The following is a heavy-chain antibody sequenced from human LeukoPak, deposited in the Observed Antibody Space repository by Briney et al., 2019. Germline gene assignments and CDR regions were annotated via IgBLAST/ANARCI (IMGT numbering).Heavy chain of an antibody. CDR3: ARDPYDLLTGYYSGSGGDY. CDR1: GYTSTSYV. Sequence: GASVKVSCKASGYTSTSYVINWVRQAPGQGLEWVGWISGYIGKTKYAQKLQGRVTMTTDTSTSTAYMELRRLRSDDTAVYFCARDPYDLLTGYYSGSGGDYWGQGTLVTVSS. V-gene: IGHV1-18*01. CDR2: ISGYIGKT. D-gene: IGHD3-9*01. J-gene: IGHJ4*02.